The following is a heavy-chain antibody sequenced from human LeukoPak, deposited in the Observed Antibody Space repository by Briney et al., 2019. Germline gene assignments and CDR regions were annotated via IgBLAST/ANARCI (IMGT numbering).Heavy chain of an antibody. Sequence: PSETLSLTCAVSGGSISSGGYSWSWIRQPPGKGLEWIGYIYHSGSTYYNPSLKSRVTISVDRSKNQFSLKLSSVTAADTAVYYCASRMITFGGVIFDYWGQGTLVTVSS. D-gene: IGHD3-16*01. V-gene: IGHV4-30-2*01. CDR1: GGSISSGGYS. J-gene: IGHJ4*02. CDR2: IYHSGST. CDR3: ASRMITFGGVIFDY.